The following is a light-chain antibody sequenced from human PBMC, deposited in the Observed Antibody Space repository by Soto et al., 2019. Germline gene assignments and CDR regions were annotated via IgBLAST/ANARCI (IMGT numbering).Light chain of an antibody. CDR2: DVN. J-gene: IGLJ2*01. Sequence: QSALTQPASVSGSPGQSITISCAGTSSDVGGYNYVSWYQQHPGKVPRLIISDVNKRPSGVSDRFSGSKSGNTASLTISGLQADDEAYYYCASFTRIRTVVFGGGTKLTVL. CDR1: SSDVGGYNY. CDR3: ASFTRIRTVV. V-gene: IGLV2-14*03.